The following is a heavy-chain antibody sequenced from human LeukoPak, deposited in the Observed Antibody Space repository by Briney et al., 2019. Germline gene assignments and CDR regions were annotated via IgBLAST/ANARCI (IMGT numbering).Heavy chain of an antibody. V-gene: IGHV4-31*03. Sequence: PSETLSLTCTVSGGSISSGGYYWSWIRQHPGKGLEWIGYIFYSGSSYYNPSLKSRVTISVDTSMNQFSLKLSSVTAADTAVYYCARAPHYYDSSGYYKYYYYYGMDVWGQGTTVTVSS. CDR2: IFYSGSS. J-gene: IGHJ6*02. CDR1: GGSISSGGYY. D-gene: IGHD3-22*01. CDR3: ARAPHYYDSSGYYKYYYYYGMDV.